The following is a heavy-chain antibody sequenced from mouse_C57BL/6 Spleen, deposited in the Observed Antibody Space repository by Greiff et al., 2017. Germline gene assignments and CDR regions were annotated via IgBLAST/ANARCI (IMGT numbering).Heavy chain of an antibody. Sequence: VQLQQSGAELVKPGASVKISCKASGYAFSSYWMNWVKQRPGKGLEWIGQVYPGDGDTNYNGKFKGKATLTADKSSSTAYMQLSSLTSEDAAVYFCARSDYYGSSFFDYGGQGTTLTVSS. CDR1: GYAFSSYW. CDR3: ARSDYYGSSFFDY. CDR2: VYPGDGDT. V-gene: IGHV1-80*01. J-gene: IGHJ2*01. D-gene: IGHD1-1*01.